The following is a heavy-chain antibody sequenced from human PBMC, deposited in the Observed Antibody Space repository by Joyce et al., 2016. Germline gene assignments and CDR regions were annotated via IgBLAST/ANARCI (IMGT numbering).Heavy chain of an antibody. D-gene: IGHD3/OR15-3a*01. CDR2: IFPGDSDT. CDR1: GYSFPTFW. J-gene: IGHJ4*02. CDR3: ARGPIGTVGKYFDL. Sequence: EVQLVQSGAAMKKPGESLKISCKGYGYSFPTFWTGWVRQMPGKGLEWSGIIFPGDSDTRYSPSCEGQVTISADKSADTAYLQWSSLKASDTAMYYCARGPIGTVGKYFDLWGQGTQVTVSS. V-gene: IGHV5-51*01.